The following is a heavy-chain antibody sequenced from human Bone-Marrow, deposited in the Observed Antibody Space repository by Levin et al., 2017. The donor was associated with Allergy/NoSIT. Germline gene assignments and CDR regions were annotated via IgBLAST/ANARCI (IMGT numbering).Heavy chain of an antibody. Sequence: PSETLSLTCTVSGGSISSYYWSWIRQPPGKGLEWIGYIYYSGSTNYNPSLKSRVTISVDTSKNQFSLKLSSVTAADTAVYYCARGGIVVVDFDPWGQGTLVTVSS. CDR2: IYYSGST. J-gene: IGHJ5*02. CDR1: GGSISSYY. V-gene: IGHV4-59*01. CDR3: ARGGIVVVDFDP. D-gene: IGHD3-22*01.